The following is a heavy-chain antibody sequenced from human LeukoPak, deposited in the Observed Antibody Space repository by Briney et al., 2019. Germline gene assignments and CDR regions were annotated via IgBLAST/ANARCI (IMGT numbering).Heavy chain of an antibody. D-gene: IGHD4-17*01. J-gene: IGHJ4*02. Sequence: SGPTLVKPTQTLTLTCTFSGFSRSTSGVGVGWIRQPPGKALEWLALIYWDDDKRYSPSLKSRLTITKHTSKNQVVLTMTNMDPVDTATYYCAHCYGDYIFFGYWGQGTLVTVSS. CDR2: IYWDDDK. CDR1: GFSRSTSGVG. V-gene: IGHV2-5*02. CDR3: AHCYGDYIFFGY.